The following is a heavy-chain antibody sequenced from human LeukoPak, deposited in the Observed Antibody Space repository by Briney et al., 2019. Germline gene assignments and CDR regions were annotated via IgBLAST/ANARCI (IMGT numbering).Heavy chain of an antibody. CDR2: IYYSGST. V-gene: IGHV4-59*01. D-gene: IGHD6-13*01. Sequence: PSETLPLTCTVSGGSISSYYWSWIRQPPGKGLEWIGYIYYSGSTNYNPSLKSRVTISVDTSKNQFSLKLSSVTAADTAVYYCARDLGEAADDAFDIWGQGTMVTVSS. CDR3: ARDLGEAADDAFDI. J-gene: IGHJ3*02. CDR1: GGSISSYY.